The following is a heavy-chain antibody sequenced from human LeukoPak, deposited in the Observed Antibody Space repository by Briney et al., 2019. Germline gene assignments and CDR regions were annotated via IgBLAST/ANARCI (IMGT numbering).Heavy chain of an antibody. J-gene: IGHJ5*02. Sequence: PGGCLRLSCAASGFTFSDYYMSWIRQAPGKGLEWVSYISSSGSTIYYADSVKGRFTISRDNAKNSLYLQMNSLRAEDTAVYYCAREKVIRGRNWFDPWGQGTLVTVSS. V-gene: IGHV3-11*04. CDR3: AREKVIRGRNWFDP. D-gene: IGHD3-10*01. CDR2: ISSSGSTI. CDR1: GFTFSDYY.